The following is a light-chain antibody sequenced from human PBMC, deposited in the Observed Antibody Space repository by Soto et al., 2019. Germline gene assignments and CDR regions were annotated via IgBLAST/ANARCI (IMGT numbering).Light chain of an antibody. Sequence: QSALTQPGSVSGSPGQSITISCTGTSSDVGSYNLVSWYQQHPGKAPKLMIYEGSKRPSGVSNRFSGSKSGNTASLTISGLQAEDEADYYCCSYAGSSTWVFGGGTKLTVL. CDR3: CSYAGSSTWV. V-gene: IGLV2-23*01. CDR2: EGS. J-gene: IGLJ2*01. CDR1: SSDVGSYNL.